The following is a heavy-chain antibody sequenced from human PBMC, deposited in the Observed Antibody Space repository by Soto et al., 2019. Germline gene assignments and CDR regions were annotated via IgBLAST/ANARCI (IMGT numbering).Heavy chain of an antibody. Sequence: SETLSLTCTLSGGSISRSGYYWGWIRQPPGKGLEWIGSIYDSGSTYYNPSLKSRVTISVDTSKNQFSLKLSSVTPEDTAMYYCARDPPAFHSAFDYWGQGTLVTVSS. CDR1: GGSISRSGYY. CDR3: ARDPPAFHSAFDY. J-gene: IGHJ4*02. CDR2: IYDSGST. D-gene: IGHD4-4*01. V-gene: IGHV4-39*02.